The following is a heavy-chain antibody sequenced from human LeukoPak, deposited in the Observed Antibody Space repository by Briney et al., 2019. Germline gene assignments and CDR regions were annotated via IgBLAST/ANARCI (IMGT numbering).Heavy chain of an antibody. CDR2: TSYDGSHI. CDR1: GFTFSSYA. Sequence: GGSLRLSCAAFGFTFSSYAMHWVRQAPGKGLEWVAVTSYDGSHIYYPDSVKGRFTISRDNPKNTLYLQMNSLGPEDTALYYCARGRDYCSDYWGQGTLVTVSS. J-gene: IGHJ4*02. V-gene: IGHV3-30*04. CDR3: ARGRDYCSDY. D-gene: IGHD2-15*01.